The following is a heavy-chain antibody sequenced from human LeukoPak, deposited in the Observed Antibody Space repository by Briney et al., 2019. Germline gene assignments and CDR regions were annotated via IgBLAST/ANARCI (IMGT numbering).Heavy chain of an antibody. CDR1: GFTFSSYG. V-gene: IGHV3-30*02. CDR3: AKEEFGIAAAGTDY. CDR2: IRYDGSNK. Sequence: PGGSQRLSCAASGFTFSSYGMHWVRQAPGKGLEWVAFIRYDGSNKYYADSVKGRFTISRDNSKNTLYLQMNSLRAEDTAVYYCAKEEFGIAAAGTDYWGQGTLVTVSS. J-gene: IGHJ4*02. D-gene: IGHD6-13*01.